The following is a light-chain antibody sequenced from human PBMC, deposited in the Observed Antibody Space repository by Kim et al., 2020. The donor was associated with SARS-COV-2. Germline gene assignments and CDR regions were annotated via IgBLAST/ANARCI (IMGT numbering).Light chain of an antibody. Sequence: SASVGDRVTITCRASQSIRNSLNWYQQKPGKAPKLLIYFASSLRSGVPSRFSGSGSGTDFTLTTSSLQPEDFATYYCQQSYTTWSFGQGTRLEIK. CDR1: QSIRNS. CDR3: QQSYTTWS. V-gene: IGKV1-39*01. CDR2: FAS. J-gene: IGKJ5*01.